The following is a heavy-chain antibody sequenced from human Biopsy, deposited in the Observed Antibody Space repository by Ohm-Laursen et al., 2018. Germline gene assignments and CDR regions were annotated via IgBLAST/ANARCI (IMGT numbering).Heavy chain of an antibody. CDR2: ISNSGGTI. Sequence: SLRLSCAASGFSFNDHYMSWIRQAPGKRLEWVSYISNSGGTIFYADSVKGRFTVSRDNAKNSLYLHMSSLRADDTAVYYCARLQGMQLQKNYFDYWGLGTPVTVSS. V-gene: IGHV3-11*01. CDR3: ARLQGMQLQKNYFDY. D-gene: IGHD2-15*01. CDR1: GFSFNDHY. J-gene: IGHJ4*02.